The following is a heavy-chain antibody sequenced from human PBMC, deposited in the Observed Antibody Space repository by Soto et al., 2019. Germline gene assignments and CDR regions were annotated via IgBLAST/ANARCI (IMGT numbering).Heavy chain of an antibody. Sequence: QVQLVQSETEVKKPGSEVKVSCKASGGTFNTYAMNWVRQAPGQGREWMGGIIPMFDTPRYAQKFQGRVTITVYESTTTAYRELSSLRSDSAAVYYCTRRIGSGGGIGGFDYWGQGALVTVSS. CDR1: GGTFNTYA. V-gene: IGHV1-69*01. CDR2: IIPMFDTP. D-gene: IGHD3-16*02. CDR3: TRRIGSGGGIGGFDY. J-gene: IGHJ4*02.